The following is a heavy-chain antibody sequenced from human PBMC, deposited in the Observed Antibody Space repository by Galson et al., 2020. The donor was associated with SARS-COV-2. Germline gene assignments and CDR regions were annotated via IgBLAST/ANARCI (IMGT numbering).Heavy chain of an antibody. CDR1: GFTFDDYA. CDR2: ISWNSGNI. D-gene: IGHD3-22*01. CDR3: AKGNGYSLQWYVGL. J-gene: IGHJ2*01. V-gene: IGHV3-9*03. Sequence: GGSLRLSCAASGFTFDDYAMHWVRQAPGKGLEWVSGISWNSGNIAFADSVKGRFTISRDNAKNSLYLQMNSLRPEDMALYYCAKGNGYSLQWYVGLWGRGTLVTVSS.